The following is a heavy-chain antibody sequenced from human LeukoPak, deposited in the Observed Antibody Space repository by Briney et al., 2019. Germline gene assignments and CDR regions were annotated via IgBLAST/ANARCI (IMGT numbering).Heavy chain of an antibody. CDR3: ARARLGRMVRGADMDV. Sequence: ASVKVSCKASGYTFTSYGISWVRQAPGQGLEWMGWISAYNGNTNYAQKLQGRVTMTTDTSTSTAYMELRSLRSDDTAVYYCARARLGRMVRGADMDVWAKGTTVTISS. D-gene: IGHD3-10*01. V-gene: IGHV1-18*01. CDR2: ISAYNGNT. J-gene: IGHJ6*03. CDR1: GYTFTSYG.